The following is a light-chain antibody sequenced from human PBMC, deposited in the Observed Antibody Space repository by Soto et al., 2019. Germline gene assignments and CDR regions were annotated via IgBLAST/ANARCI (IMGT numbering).Light chain of an antibody. CDR2: DVS. J-gene: IGLJ3*02. CDR1: SSDVGGYNY. Sequence: QSALTQPRSVSGSPGQSVTISCTGTSSDVGGYNYVSWYQQHPGKAPKLMIYDVSKWPSGVPDRFSGSKSGNTASLTISGLQAEDEADYYCCSYAGNSLLVLGGGTKLTVL. V-gene: IGLV2-11*01. CDR3: CSYAGNSLLV.